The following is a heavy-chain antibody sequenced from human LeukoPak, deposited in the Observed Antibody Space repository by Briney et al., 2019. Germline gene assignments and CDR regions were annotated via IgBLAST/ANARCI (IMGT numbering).Heavy chain of an antibody. D-gene: IGHD3-9*01. J-gene: IGHJ6*02. CDR1: GGSISSYY. CDR2: IYYSGST. V-gene: IGHV4-59*12. CDR3: ARAYYDILTGGIAMYYYGMDV. Sequence: SETLSLTCTVSGGSISSYYWSWIRQPPGKGLEWIGYIYYSGSTNYNPSLESRVTISVDTSKNQFSLKLSSVTAADTAVYYCARAYYDILTGGIAMYYYGMDVWGQGTTVTVSS.